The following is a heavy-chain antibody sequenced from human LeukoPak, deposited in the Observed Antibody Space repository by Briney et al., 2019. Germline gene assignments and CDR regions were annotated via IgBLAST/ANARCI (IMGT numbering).Heavy chain of an antibody. V-gene: IGHV4-4*07. CDR1: GGSISSYY. D-gene: IGHD3-10*01. J-gene: IGHJ5*02. Sequence: SETLSLTCTVSGGSISSYYWSWIRQPAGKGLEWIGRTYTSGSTTYNPSPKSRVTMSVDTSKNQFSLKLSSVTAADTAIYYCARDSGTTGEVKFDPWGQGTLVTVSS. CDR2: TYTSGST. CDR3: ARDSGTTGEVKFDP.